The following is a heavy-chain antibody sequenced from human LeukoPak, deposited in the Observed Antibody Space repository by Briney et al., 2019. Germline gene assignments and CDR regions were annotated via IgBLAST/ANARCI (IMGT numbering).Heavy chain of an antibody. V-gene: IGHV3-23*01. D-gene: IGHD6-13*01. Sequence: GGSLSLSCAASGFTFSSYAMSWVRQAPGKGLEWVSAISGSGGSTYYADSVKGRFTISRDNSKNTLYLQMNSLRAEDTAVYYCVKDSTPLYSSSPFDYWGQGTLVTVSS. CDR3: VKDSTPLYSSSPFDY. CDR1: GFTFSSYA. CDR2: ISGSGGST. J-gene: IGHJ4*02.